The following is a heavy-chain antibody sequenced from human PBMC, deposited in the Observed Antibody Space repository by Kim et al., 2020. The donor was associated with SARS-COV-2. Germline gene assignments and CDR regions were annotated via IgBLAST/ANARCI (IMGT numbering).Heavy chain of an antibody. CDR3: ARDSPAAGNPKFFDY. J-gene: IGHJ4*02. D-gene: IGHD6-13*01. V-gene: IGHV3-21*04. CDR1: GFTFSSYS. Sequence: GGSLRLSCAASGFTFSSYSMNWVRQAPGKGLEWVSSISSSSSYIYYADSVKGRFTISRDNAKNSLYLQMNSLRAEDTAVYYCARDSPAAGNPKFFDYWGQGTLVTVSS. CDR2: ISSSSSYI.